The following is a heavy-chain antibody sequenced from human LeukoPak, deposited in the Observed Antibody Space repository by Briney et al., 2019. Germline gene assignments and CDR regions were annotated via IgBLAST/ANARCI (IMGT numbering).Heavy chain of an antibody. Sequence: ASVKVSRKASGYTFTDFYLHWVRPAPGQGVEWMGWINPNTGNTNYAQTCQARITMTKDTSINTAYMELSGLKSDDTAVYFCARENPGVPFDYWGQGTLVTVSS. CDR3: ARENPGVPFDY. CDR2: INPNTGNT. J-gene: IGHJ4*02. CDR1: GYTFTDFY. V-gene: IGHV1-2*02. D-gene: IGHD3-3*01.